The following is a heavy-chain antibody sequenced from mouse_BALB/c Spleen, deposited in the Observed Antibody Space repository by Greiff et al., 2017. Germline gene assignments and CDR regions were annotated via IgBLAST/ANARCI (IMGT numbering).Heavy chain of an antibody. V-gene: IGHV1-54*01. CDR3: AREEAFDY. CDR2: INPGSGGT. Sequence: VQLQQSGAELVRPGTSVKVSCKASGYAFTNYLIEWVKQRPGQGLEWIGVINPGSGGTNYNEKFKGKATLTADKSSSTAYMQLSSLTSDDSAVYFCAREEAFDYWGQGTTLTVSS. J-gene: IGHJ2*01. CDR1: GYAFTNYL.